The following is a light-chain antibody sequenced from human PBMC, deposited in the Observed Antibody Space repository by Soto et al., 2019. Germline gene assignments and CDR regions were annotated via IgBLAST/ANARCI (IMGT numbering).Light chain of an antibody. CDR2: LGS. CDR1: QSLLQSNGYNS. CDR3: MQALQSPA. V-gene: IGKV2-28*01. Sequence: DVVVTQSPLSLPVTPGEPASISCRSSQSLLQSNGYNSLDWYVQKPGQSPQLLIYLGSNRASGVPGRFSGSGSGTDVTLKISRVEAEDVGVYYCMQALQSPAFGQGTKVEIK. J-gene: IGKJ1*01.